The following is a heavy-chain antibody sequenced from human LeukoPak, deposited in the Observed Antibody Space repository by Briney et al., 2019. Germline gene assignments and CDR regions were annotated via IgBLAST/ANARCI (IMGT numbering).Heavy chain of an antibody. CDR2: IWYDGSNK. V-gene: IGHV3-33*01. J-gene: IGHJ4*02. D-gene: IGHD5-18*01. CDR1: GFTFSSYG. Sequence: PGRSLRLSCAASGFTFSSYGMHWARQAPGKGLEWVAVIWYDGSNKYYADSVKGRFTISRDNSKNTLYLQMNSLRAEDTAVYYCARDKRGYSYGLFDYWGQGTLVTVSS. CDR3: ARDKRGYSYGLFDY.